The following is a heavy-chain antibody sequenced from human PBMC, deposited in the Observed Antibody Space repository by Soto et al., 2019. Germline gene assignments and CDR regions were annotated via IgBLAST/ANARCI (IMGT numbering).Heavy chain of an antibody. V-gene: IGHV1-69*06. CDR1: GGTFNNYH. J-gene: IGHJ6*02. CDR2: VIPMFGTA. Sequence: SVKVSCKASGGTFNNYHITWVRQAPGQGLEWMGGVIPMFGTANYTQKLQGRLTITADISTSTSYMDLNSLTSEDTAVYFCGRGGIRWEIGTNYYYHVDVWGQGTTVTVSS. D-gene: IGHD3-16*01. CDR3: GRGGIRWEIGTNYYYHVDV.